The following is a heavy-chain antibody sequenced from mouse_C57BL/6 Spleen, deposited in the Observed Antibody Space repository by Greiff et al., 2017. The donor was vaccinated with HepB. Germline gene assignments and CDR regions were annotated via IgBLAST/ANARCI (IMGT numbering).Heavy chain of an antibody. J-gene: IGHJ1*03. CDR3: ARRGDYGYFDV. CDR2: ISSGGSYT. V-gene: IGHV5-6*02. CDR1: GFTFSSYG. Sequence: EVKVVESGGDLVKPGGSLKLSCAASGFTFSSYGMSWVRQTPDKRLEWVATISSGGSYTYYPDSVKGRFTISRDNAKNTLYLQMSSLKSEDTAMYYCARRGDYGYFDVWGTGTTVTVSS.